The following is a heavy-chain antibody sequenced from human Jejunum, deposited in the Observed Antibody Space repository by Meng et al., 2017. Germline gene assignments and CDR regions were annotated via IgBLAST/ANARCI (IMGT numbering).Heavy chain of an antibody. D-gene: IGHD3-16*01. Sequence: GESLKISCAASGFTFSSYAMSWVRQAPGKGLEWVSAISDNGDTTPYADSVKGRFTISRDQSKNTLYLQMNSLRVEDTAVYYCARDWGRYWGQGTLVTVSS. CDR3: ARDWGRY. CDR1: GFTFSSYA. V-gene: IGHV3-23*01. CDR2: ISDNGDTT. J-gene: IGHJ4*02.